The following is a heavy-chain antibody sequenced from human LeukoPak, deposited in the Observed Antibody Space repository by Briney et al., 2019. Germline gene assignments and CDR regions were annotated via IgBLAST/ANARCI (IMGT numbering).Heavy chain of an antibody. J-gene: IGHJ4*02. CDR2: ISSSSSYI. V-gene: IGHV3-21*01. Sequence: GGSLRLSCAASGFTFSSYSMNWVRQAPGKGLEWVSSISSSSSYIYYADSVKGRFTISRDNAKDSLYLQMNSLRAEDTAVYYCARDRPPDSSGWYGIFDYWGQGTLVTVSS. CDR3: ARDRPPDSSGWYGIFDY. D-gene: IGHD6-19*01. CDR1: GFTFSSYS.